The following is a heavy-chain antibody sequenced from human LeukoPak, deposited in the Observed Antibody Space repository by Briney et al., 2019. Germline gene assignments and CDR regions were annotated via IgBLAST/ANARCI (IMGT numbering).Heavy chain of an antibody. CDR3: AIPAMGSLFDY. CDR2: INPSGGST. Sequence: ASVKVSCKASGYTFTSYYMHWVRQAPGQGLEWMGIINPSGGSTRYAQKFQGRVTMTRDTSTSTVYMEVSSLISEDTAVYFCAIPAMGSLFDYWGQGTLVTVSS. J-gene: IGHJ4*02. CDR1: GYTFTSYY. V-gene: IGHV1-46*01. D-gene: IGHD5-18*01.